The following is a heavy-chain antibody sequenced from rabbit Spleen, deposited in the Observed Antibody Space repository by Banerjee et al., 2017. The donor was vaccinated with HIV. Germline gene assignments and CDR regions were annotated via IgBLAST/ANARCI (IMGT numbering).Heavy chain of an antibody. CDR1: GFSFSSSYY. V-gene: IGHV1S45*01. D-gene: IGHD3-1*01. Sequence: QEQLVESGGDLVKPGTSLTLTCTASGFSFSSSYYMCWVRQAPGKGLECIADIYSGSSGSTYYASWAKGRFTISKTSSTTVTLQMTSLTAADTATYFCARDGDDAGYDFNLWGPGTLVTVS. CDR3: ARDGDDAGYDFNL. J-gene: IGHJ4*01. CDR2: IYSGSSGST.